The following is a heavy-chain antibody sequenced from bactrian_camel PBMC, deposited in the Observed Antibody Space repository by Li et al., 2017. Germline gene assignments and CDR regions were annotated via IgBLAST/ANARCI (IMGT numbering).Heavy chain of an antibody. CDR1: TYSFISSRC. CDR3: ATATSDFGCARPGDVKYEY. J-gene: IGHJ4*01. CDR2: MYTGREDT. Sequence: HVQLVESGGGSVQAGGSLLLECALSTYSFISSRCMGWFRQAPGKEREGVASMYTGREDTYYADSVKGRFVISQDSAKNTLYLQMNSLKPEDSAMYYCATATSDFGCARPGDVKYEYWGQGTQVTVS. V-gene: IGHV3S1*01. D-gene: IGHD1*01.